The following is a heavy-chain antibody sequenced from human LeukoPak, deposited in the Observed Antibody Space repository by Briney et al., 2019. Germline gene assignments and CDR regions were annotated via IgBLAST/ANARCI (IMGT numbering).Heavy chain of an antibody. Sequence: ASVKVSCKASGYTFTGYYMHWVRQAPGQGLEWMGWINPNSGSTNYAQKLQGWVTMTRDTSISTAYMELSRLRSDDTAVYYCARYNYGSGEATWFDPWGQGTLVTVSS. CDR1: GYTFTGYY. CDR2: INPNSGST. J-gene: IGHJ5*02. CDR3: ARYNYGSGEATWFDP. V-gene: IGHV1-2*04. D-gene: IGHD3-10*01.